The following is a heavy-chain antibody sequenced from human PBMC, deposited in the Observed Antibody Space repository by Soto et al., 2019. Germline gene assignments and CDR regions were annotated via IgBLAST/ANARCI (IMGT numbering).Heavy chain of an antibody. Sequence: QVQLVQSGAEVKKPGASVKVSCKASGYTFTGYYMHWVRQAPGQGLEWMGWINPNSGGTNYAQKFQGWVTMTRDTSISTAYMELSRLRSDDTAVYYCARGYCSGGSCYSKDWFDPWGQGTLVTVSS. V-gene: IGHV1-2*04. J-gene: IGHJ5*02. D-gene: IGHD2-15*01. CDR2: INPNSGGT. CDR3: ARGYCSGGSCYSKDWFDP. CDR1: GYTFTGYY.